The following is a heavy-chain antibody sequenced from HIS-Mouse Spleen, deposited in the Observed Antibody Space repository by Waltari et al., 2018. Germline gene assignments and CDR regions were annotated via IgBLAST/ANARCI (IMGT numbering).Heavy chain of an antibody. CDR3: ARGGSYSDLDY. Sequence: EVQLVESGGGLVKPGGSLRLSCAASGFTFRIYTMTWVRQAPGKGLEWVSSISSSSSYIYYADSVKGRFTISRDNAKNSLYLQMNSLRAEDTAVYYCARGGSYSDLDYWGQGTLVTVSS. CDR2: ISSSSSYI. V-gene: IGHV3-21*01. J-gene: IGHJ4*02. CDR1: GFTFRIYT. D-gene: IGHD1-26*01.